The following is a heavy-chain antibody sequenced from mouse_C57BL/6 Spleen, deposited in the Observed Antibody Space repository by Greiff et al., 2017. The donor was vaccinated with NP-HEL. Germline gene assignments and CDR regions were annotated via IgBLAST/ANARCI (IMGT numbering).Heavy chain of an antibody. CDR3: TRLDTTAFDY. CDR1: GYTFTDYE. D-gene: IGHD1-2*01. V-gene: IGHV1-15*01. Sequence: ESGAELVRPGASVTLSCKASGYTFTDYEMHWVKQTPVHGLEWIGAIDPETGGTAYNQKFKGKAILTADKASSTAYMELCSLTSEDSAVYYCTRLDTTAFDYWGQGTTLTVSS. CDR2: IDPETGGT. J-gene: IGHJ2*01.